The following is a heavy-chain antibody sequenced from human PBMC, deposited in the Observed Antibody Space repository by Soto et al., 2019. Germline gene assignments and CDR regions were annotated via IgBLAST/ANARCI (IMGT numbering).Heavy chain of an antibody. CDR3: AHSDNSAYFYSSFDY. V-gene: IGHV3-23*01. J-gene: IGHJ4*02. CDR2: ISGGGAST. Sequence: EVQLLEAGGGLVQPGGSLRLSCATSGFTFSDYAMSWVRQAPGKGLEWVSAISGGGASTYYADSVKGRFTIYRDNSKDTLYLQMKSLRAEDTAIYFCAHSDNSAYFYSSFDYWGQGTLVTVSS. D-gene: IGHD3-22*01. CDR1: GFTFSDYA.